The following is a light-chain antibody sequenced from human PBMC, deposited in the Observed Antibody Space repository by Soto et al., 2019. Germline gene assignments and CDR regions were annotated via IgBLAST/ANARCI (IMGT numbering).Light chain of an antibody. CDR1: SGYSTYA. CDR3: QSLGTGIQV. Sequence: QSVLTQSPSASASLGASVKLTCTLSSGYSTYAIAWHQQQSENGPRFLLKINYDGTHSKGDGFFDRFSGSSAGAERHLTISCLQSEDGADYYCQSLGTGIQVFGGGTQLTVL. J-gene: IGLJ3*02. CDR2: INYDGTH. V-gene: IGLV4-69*01.